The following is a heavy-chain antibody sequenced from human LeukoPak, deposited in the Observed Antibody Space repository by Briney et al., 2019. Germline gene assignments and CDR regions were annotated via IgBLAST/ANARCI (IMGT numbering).Heavy chain of an antibody. CDR2: ISGDGGDT. J-gene: IGHJ4*02. CDR1: GFPFGDHA. CDR3: AKDKWFIYRADFILDY. D-gene: IGHD4/OR15-4a*01. V-gene: IGHV3-43*02. Sequence: PGGSLRLSCAASGFPFGDHAMHWVRQAPGKGLEWVSLISGDGGDTYYADSVKGRFTISRDNSKNSLYLQMNSLRAEDSALYYCAKDKWFIYRADFILDYWGQGTLVTVSS.